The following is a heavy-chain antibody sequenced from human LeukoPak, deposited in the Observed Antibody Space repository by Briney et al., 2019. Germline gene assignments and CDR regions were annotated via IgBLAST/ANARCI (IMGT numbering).Heavy chain of an antibody. CDR1: GFPFSSYW. Sequence: GSLKLSFAASGFPFSSYWMSWVRQAPGKGLEWVPNIKQDGSEKYYVDSVKGRFTISRDNAKNSLYLQMNSLRAEDTAVYYCARVGIVVVITYFDYWGQGTLVTVSS. D-gene: IGHD3-22*01. CDR2: IKQDGSEK. J-gene: IGHJ4*02. V-gene: IGHV3-7*01. CDR3: ARVGIVVVITYFDY.